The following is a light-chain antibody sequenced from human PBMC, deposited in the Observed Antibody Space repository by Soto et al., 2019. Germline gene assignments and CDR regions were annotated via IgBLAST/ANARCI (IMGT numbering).Light chain of an antibody. CDR2: WAS. V-gene: IGKV4-1*01. CDR3: QQYYRTPYT. Sequence: DIVMTQSQDSLAVSLGERATINCKSSQTVLHSSTNKNFLAWYQQKPGQPPTLLISWASTRESGVPDRFSGSGSGTDFTLTISRMQAEDVAVYFSQQYYRTPYTFGQGTKVDIK. J-gene: IGKJ2*01. CDR1: QTVLHSSTNKNF.